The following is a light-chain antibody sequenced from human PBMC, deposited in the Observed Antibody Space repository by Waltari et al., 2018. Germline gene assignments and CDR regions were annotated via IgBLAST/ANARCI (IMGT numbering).Light chain of an antibody. Sequence: DIQMTQSPSTVSASVGDRVTITGRASQSINSWLAWYQQKPGKAPKLLLYKASTLESGVPSRFSGSESATEFTLTISSLQPDVFATYYCHQYNSYSAFGQGTKVEVK. J-gene: IGKJ1*01. CDR1: QSINSW. CDR2: KAS. V-gene: IGKV1-5*03. CDR3: HQYNSYSA.